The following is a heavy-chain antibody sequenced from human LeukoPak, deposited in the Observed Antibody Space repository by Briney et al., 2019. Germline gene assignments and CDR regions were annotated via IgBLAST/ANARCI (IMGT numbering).Heavy chain of an antibody. D-gene: IGHD6-13*01. Sequence: GGSLRLSCAASGFTFSSYAMSWVRQAPGKGLEWVSAISGSGGGTYYADSVKGRFTISRDNAKNTLYLQMNSLRAEDTAVYYCAKSSNLFLYYFDYWGQGTLVTVSS. J-gene: IGHJ4*02. CDR2: ISGSGGGT. CDR1: GFTFSSYA. CDR3: AKSSNLFLYYFDY. V-gene: IGHV3-23*01.